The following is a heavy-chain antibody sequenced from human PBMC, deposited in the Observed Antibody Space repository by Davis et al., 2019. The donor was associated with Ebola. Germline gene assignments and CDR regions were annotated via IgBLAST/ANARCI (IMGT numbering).Heavy chain of an antibody. V-gene: IGHV1-69*13. CDR1: GGTFSSYA. CDR3: ARDLSMGAPDAFDI. CDR2: IIPIFGTA. D-gene: IGHD1-26*01. Sequence: AASVKVSCKASGGTFSSYAISWVRQAPGQGLEWMGGIIPIFGTANYAQKFQGRVTITADESTSTAYMELSSLRSEDTAVYYCARDLSMGAPDAFDIWGQGTMVTVSS. J-gene: IGHJ3*02.